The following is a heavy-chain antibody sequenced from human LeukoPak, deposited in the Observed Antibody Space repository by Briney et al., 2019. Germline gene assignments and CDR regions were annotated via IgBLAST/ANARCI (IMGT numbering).Heavy chain of an antibody. V-gene: IGHV3-30*03. J-gene: IGHJ4*02. CDR1: GFTFSSYD. CDR2: ISYDGSNK. D-gene: IGHD2-2*01. Sequence: PPGGSLRLSCAASGFTFSSYDMHWVRQAPGKGLEWVSVISYDGSNKYYADSVKGRFTISRDNSKNTLYLQMNSLRAEDTAVYYCARDQVAWSRYCSSTSCYGFGYWGQGTLVTVSS. CDR3: ARDQVAWSRYCSSTSCYGFGY.